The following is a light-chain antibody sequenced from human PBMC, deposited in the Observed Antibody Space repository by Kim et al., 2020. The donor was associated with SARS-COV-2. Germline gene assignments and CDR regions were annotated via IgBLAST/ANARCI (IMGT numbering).Light chain of an antibody. V-gene: IGKV3-15*01. J-gene: IGKJ1*01. CDR2: GAS. Sequence: EILMTQSPATLSVSPGNRATLSCRASQSLGSNLAWYQQKPGQAPRLLVYGASTRATGIQARFSGSGSGTEFTLTISSLQSEDFAVYYCQQYNTWPRTFGQGTKVDIK. CDR1: QSLGSN. CDR3: QQYNTWPRT.